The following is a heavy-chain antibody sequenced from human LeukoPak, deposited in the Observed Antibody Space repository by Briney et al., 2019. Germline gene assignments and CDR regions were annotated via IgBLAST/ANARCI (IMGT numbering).Heavy chain of an antibody. V-gene: IGHV4-39*01. J-gene: IGHJ4*02. CDR1: GGSISSSDYY. D-gene: IGHD3-10*01. CDR2: IYYSGST. Sequence: SETLSLTCTVSGGSISSSDYYWGWIRQPPGKGLEGIGSIYYSGSTYYNPSLKSRVTISVDTSKNQFSLKLSSVTAADTAVYYCARRNYGSGRRDYCGQGTLVTVSS. CDR3: ARRNYGSGRRDY.